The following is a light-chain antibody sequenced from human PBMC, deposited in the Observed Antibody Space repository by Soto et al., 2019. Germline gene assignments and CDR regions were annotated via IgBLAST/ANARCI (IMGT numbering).Light chain of an antibody. CDR2: GVS. J-gene: IGKJ3*01. CDR1: QSVNSNY. Sequence: EIVLTQSPGTLSLSPGERATLSCRASQSVNSNYLAWHQQKPGQAPRLLIYGVSSRATGIPDRLSGSGSGTDFTLTISRLEPEDFAVYYCQQYGNSGVTFGPGTKGDIK. V-gene: IGKV3-20*01. CDR3: QQYGNSGVT.